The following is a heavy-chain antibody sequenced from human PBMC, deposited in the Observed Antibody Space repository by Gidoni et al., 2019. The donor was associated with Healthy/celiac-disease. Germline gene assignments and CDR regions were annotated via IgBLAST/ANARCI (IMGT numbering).Heavy chain of an antibody. J-gene: IGHJ4*02. CDR2: INHSGST. CDR3: ARGRGYDSSGYYVDY. CDR1: GGSFSGYY. Sequence: QVQLQQWGAGLLKPSETLSLTCAVYGGSFSGYYWSWIRQRPGKGLEWIGEINHSGSTNYNPAIKSRVTISVDTSKNQFSLKLSSVTAADTAVYYCARGRGYDSSGYYVDYWGQGTLVTVSS. V-gene: IGHV4-34*01. D-gene: IGHD3-22*01.